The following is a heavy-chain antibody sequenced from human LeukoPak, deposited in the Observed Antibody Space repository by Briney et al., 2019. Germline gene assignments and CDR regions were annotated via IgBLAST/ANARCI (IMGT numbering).Heavy chain of an antibody. CDR1: GGSFSGYY. CDR3: ARLGWYNSVSDY. J-gene: IGHJ4*02. CDR2: IDHSGST. V-gene: IGHV4-34*01. Sequence: SETLSLTCGVYGGSFSGYYGSWIRQPPGKGLEWIGEIDHSGSTNYNPSLKSRVTISVDTSKNQFSLKLSSVTAADTAVYYCARLGWYNSVSDYWGQGTLVTVSS. D-gene: IGHD6-19*01.